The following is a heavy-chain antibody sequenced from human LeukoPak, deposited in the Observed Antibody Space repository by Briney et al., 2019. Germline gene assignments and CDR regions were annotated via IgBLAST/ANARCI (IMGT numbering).Heavy chain of an antibody. Sequence: GGSLRPSCAVSGFTITNHWMSWVRQAPGKGLEWVANIKQDGSEKYYVDSVKGRFTISRDNGKNSLYLQMNSLRVEDTALYYCVRDPFFSVPWGQGTLVTVSS. D-gene: IGHD2/OR15-2a*01. CDR3: VRDPFFSVP. CDR2: IKQDGSEK. CDR1: GFTITNHW. V-gene: IGHV3-7*01. J-gene: IGHJ5*02.